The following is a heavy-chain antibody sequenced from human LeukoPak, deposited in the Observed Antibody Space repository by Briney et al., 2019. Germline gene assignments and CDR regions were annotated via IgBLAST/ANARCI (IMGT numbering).Heavy chain of an antibody. V-gene: IGHV4-4*02. CDR2: IYHTGSS. J-gene: IGHJ6*03. Sequence: SETLSLTCAVSGGSISSDNWWSWVRQPPGKGLEWIGEIYHTGSSNYNPSLKSRVTISVDRPKNHFSLKLSSVTAADTAVYYCARTTEGGYTYNYFYYYYMDVWGKGTTVTISS. CDR1: GGSISSDNW. D-gene: IGHD5-18*01. CDR3: ARTTEGGYTYNYFYYYYMDV.